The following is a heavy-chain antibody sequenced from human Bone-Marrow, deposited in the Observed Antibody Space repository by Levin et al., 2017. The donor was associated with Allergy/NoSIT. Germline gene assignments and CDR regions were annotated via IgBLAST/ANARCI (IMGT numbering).Heavy chain of an antibody. J-gene: IGHJ4*02. CDR2: INHSGST. Sequence: SETLSLTCAVYGGSFSGYYWSWIRQPPGKGLEWIGEINHSGSTNYNPSLKSRVTISVDTSKNQFSLKLSSVTAADTAVYYCARAFGVPAAALRFDYWGQGTLVTVSS. V-gene: IGHV4-34*01. CDR3: ARAFGVPAAALRFDY. CDR1: GGSFSGYY. D-gene: IGHD2-2*01.